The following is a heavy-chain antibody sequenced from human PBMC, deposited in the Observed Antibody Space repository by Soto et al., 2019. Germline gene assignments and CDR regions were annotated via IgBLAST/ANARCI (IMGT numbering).Heavy chain of an antibody. CDR3: AIGVPHIYGRSGNYYFDY. CDR2: NT. CDR1: GYTFANYG. Sequence: QVQLVQSGAEVKEPGASVKISCKTSGYTFANYGVTWVRQAPGQGLEWVGCNTDYAQKFQGTVTMTRDTTTSTGYLEQRSLKTDETAVYYCAIGVPHIYGRSGNYYFDYWSQGTLVTVSS. J-gene: IGHJ4*02. D-gene: IGHD1-7*01. V-gene: IGHV1-18*01.